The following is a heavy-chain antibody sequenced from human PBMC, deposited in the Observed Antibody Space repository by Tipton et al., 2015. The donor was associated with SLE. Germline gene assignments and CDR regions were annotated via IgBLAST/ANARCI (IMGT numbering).Heavy chain of an antibody. CDR1: GGSINSSPYY. CDR2: ISFSGTT. V-gene: IGHV4-39*07. CDR3: AREPVYYYYYMDV. J-gene: IGHJ6*03. Sequence: TLSLTCIVSGGSINSSPYYWGWVRQTPGKGLEWLGSISFSGTTYFNPSLKSRVTISVDTSKNQFSLKLSSVTAADTAVYYCAREPVYYYYYMDVWGKGTTVTVSS.